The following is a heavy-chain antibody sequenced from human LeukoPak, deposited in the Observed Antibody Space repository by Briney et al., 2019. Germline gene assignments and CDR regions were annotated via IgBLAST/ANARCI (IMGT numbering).Heavy chain of an antibody. CDR2: IGVGSSTK. J-gene: IGHJ4*02. Sequence: GGSLRLSCAASGFTFRDYAMDWVRQAPGKGLEWVSYIGVGSSTKYYGDSVKGRFTISRDDAKNSVYLQMNSLRAEDTAVYFCARDYGEYYYDSSGYYGGFDYWGQGTLVTVSS. V-gene: IGHV3-48*01. D-gene: IGHD3-22*01. CDR1: GFTFRDYA. CDR3: ARDYGEYYYDSSGYYGGFDY.